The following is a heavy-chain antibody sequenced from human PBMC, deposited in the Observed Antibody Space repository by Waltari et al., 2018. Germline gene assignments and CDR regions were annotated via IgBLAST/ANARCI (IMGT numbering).Heavy chain of an antibody. D-gene: IGHD3-10*01. J-gene: IGHJ4*02. CDR1: GNTFIAYF. V-gene: IGHV1-69-2*01. CDR3: APLPGGSGQAFDY. Sequence: EVQLVQSGAEVKKPGATVKISCKASGNTFIAYFMHWVQQAPGKGLEWVGRIDPEDGETVYAEKFQGRVTITADTSTDTSYLELSSLRSDDTAVYYCAPLPGGSGQAFDYWGQGTLLTVSS. CDR2: IDPEDGET.